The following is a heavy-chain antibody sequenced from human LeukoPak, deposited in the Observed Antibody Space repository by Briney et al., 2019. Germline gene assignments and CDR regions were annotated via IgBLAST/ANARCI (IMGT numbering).Heavy chain of an antibody. V-gene: IGHV3-21*01. CDR2: ISSSSSYI. CDR1: GFTFSSYT. CDR3: ARDRLLEDRDYHNYYYMVV. J-gene: IGHJ6*03. Sequence: GGSLRLSCAASGFTFSSYTMNWVRQAPGKGLEWVSSISSSSSYIYYADSVKGRFTISRDNAKNSLYLQMNSLRAEDTAVYSCARDRLLEDRDYHNYYYMVVWGKGTTVTVSS. D-gene: IGHD1-1*01.